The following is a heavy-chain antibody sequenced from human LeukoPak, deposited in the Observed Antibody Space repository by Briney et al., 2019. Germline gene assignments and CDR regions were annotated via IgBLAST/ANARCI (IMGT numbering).Heavy chain of an antibody. Sequence: ASVKVSCKASGYTFTSYDINWARQATGQGLEWMGWMNPNSGNTGYAQKFQGRVTMTRNTAISTAYMELSSLRSEDTAVYYCVKINYYDSSGYPDYWGQGTLVTVSS. CDR3: VKINYYDSSGYPDY. D-gene: IGHD3-22*01. J-gene: IGHJ4*02. CDR2: MNPNSGNT. V-gene: IGHV1-8*01. CDR1: GYTFTSYD.